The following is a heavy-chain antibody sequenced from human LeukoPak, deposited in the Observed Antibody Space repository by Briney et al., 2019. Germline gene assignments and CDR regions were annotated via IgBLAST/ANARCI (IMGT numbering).Heavy chain of an antibody. V-gene: IGHV3-33*01. D-gene: IGHD3-10*01. CDR1: RFTFSSYG. CDR2: IWYDGSNK. Sequence: GGSLRLSCAASRFTFSSYGMHWVRQAPGKGLEWVAVIWYDGSNKYYADSVKGRFTISRDNSKNTLYLQMNSLRAEDTAVYYCARVYYGSGSYFDYWGQGALVTVSS. CDR3: ARVYYGSGSYFDY. J-gene: IGHJ4*02.